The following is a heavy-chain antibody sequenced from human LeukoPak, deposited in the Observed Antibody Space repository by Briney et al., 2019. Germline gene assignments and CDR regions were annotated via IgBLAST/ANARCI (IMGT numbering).Heavy chain of an antibody. CDR3: ARDLSYVTSSLQEDWLDP. CDR2: IYTSGST. V-gene: IGHV4-4*07. J-gene: IGHJ5*02. D-gene: IGHD3-10*02. Sequence: PSETLSLTCTVSGGSISSYYWSWIRQPAGKGLEWIGRIYTSGSTNHNPSLKSRVTISVDKSKNQFSLKLSSVTAADTAVYYCARDLSYVTSSLQEDWLDPWGQGTLVTVSS. CDR1: GGSISSYY.